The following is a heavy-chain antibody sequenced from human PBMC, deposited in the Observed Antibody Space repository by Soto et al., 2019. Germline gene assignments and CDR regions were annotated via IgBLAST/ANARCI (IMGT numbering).Heavy chain of an antibody. J-gene: IGHJ3*02. CDR1: GASISSAY. CDR3: ARGYYDSSGSSNTFDI. Sequence: QVQLQESGPGLVKPSETLSLTCTVSGASISSAYWSWIRQPPGKGPEWIGYIHNSGSTNYNPSLKSRVTFSVATSKNQFSLRLTSVTTADTAMYYCARGYYDSSGSSNTFDIWGQGTMVTVSS. CDR2: IHNSGST. V-gene: IGHV4-59*01. D-gene: IGHD3-22*01.